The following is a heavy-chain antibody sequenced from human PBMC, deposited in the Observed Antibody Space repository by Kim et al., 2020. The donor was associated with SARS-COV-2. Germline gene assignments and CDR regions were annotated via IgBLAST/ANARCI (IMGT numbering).Heavy chain of an antibody. Sequence: SVKVSCKASGDTFISYAISWVRQAPGQGLEWMGRISPIIGKANYAQKLQGRVTITTDKSTSTAYMELSSLRSDDTAVYYCARDECTPPLAVAVKCHDS. CDR1: GDTFISYA. V-gene: IGHV1-69*04. CDR3: ARDECTPPLAVAVKCHDS. CDR2: ISPIIGKA. J-gene: IGHJ5*01. D-gene: IGHD6-19*01.